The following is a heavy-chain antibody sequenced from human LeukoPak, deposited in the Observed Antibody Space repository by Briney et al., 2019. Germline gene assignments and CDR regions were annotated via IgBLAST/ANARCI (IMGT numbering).Heavy chain of an antibody. CDR1: GYTFTGYY. J-gene: IGHJ4*02. D-gene: IGHD1-26*01. CDR3: ARTNSGSYYAPNDY. Sequence: GASVKVSCKASGYTFTGYYMHWVRQAPGQGLEWMGWINPNSGGTNYAQKFQGRVTMTRDTSVSTAYMELSRLRSDDTAVYYCARTNSGSYYAPNDYWGQGTLVTVSS. V-gene: IGHV1-2*02. CDR2: INPNSGGT.